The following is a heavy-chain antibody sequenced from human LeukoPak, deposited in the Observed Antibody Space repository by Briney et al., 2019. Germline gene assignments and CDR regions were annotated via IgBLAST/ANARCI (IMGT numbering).Heavy chain of an antibody. D-gene: IGHD3-10*01. CDR3: ASSLSVRGVL. J-gene: IGHJ4*02. Sequence: TGGSLRLSCAASGFTFCGYSMIWVRQAPGKGLEWVSSISSSNRYIYYADSVKVRFTISRDNAKNSLDLQMNSLGAEDTVVYYCASSLSVRGVLWGQGTLVTVSS. CDR1: GFTFCGYS. V-gene: IGHV3-21*01. CDR2: ISSSNRYI.